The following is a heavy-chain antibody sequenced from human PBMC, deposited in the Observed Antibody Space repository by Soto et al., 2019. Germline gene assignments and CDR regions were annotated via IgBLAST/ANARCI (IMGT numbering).Heavy chain of an antibody. CDR3: ATTTIPAVLVVPNSRPFEV. V-gene: IGHV3-23*01. D-gene: IGHD2-15*01. Sequence: EVQLLESGGGLVQPGWSLRLSCVVSGLNFLVFTMSWVRQDPGKGREWVSGISGSGDRTFYADSVQGRFTISRDNSKNTLYRQLDSLRAEDTALYHCATTTIPAVLVVPNSRPFEVWGQGTMVTLSS. J-gene: IGHJ3*01. CDR2: ISGSGDRT. CDR1: GLNFLVFT.